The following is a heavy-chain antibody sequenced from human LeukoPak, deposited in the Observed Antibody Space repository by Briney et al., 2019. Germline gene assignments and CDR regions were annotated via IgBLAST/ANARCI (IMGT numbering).Heavy chain of an antibody. CDR1: GFTFGSHS. D-gene: IGHD6-13*01. J-gene: IGHJ4*02. CDR2: ISPDSGYI. Sequence: TGGSLRLSCAASGFTFGSHSLMWVRQAPGKGLEWVSSISPDSGYIYYADSVKGRFTISRDNAENSLFLQMNSLGAEDTAVYYCAPFSAVTHYYFDCWGQGTLVTVSS. CDR3: APFSAVTHYYFDC. V-gene: IGHV3-21*01.